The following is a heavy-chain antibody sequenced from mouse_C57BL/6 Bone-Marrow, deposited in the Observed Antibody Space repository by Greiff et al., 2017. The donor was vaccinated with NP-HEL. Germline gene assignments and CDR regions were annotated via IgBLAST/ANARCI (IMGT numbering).Heavy chain of an antibody. J-gene: IGHJ2*01. CDR3: ARDNY. Sequence: LVESGGGLVKPGGSLKLSCAASGFTFRSYAMSWVRQTPEKRLEWVATISDGGSYTYYPDNVKGRFTISRDNDKNNLYLQMSHLKSEDTAMYYCARDNYWGQGTTLTVSS. CDR2: ISDGGSYT. CDR1: GFTFRSYA. V-gene: IGHV5-4*01.